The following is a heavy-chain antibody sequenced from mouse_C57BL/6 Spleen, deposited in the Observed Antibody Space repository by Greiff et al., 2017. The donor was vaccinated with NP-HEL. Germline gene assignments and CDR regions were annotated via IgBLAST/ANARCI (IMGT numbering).Heavy chain of an antibody. V-gene: IGHV6-3*01. CDR3: TGGYYDYFYYFDY. Sequence: EVQLQESGGGLVQPGGSMKLSCVASGFTFSNYWMNWVRQSPEKGLEWVAQIRLKSDNYATHYAESVKGRFTISRDDSKSSVYLQMNNLRAEDTGIYYCTGGYYDYFYYFDYWGQGTTLTVSS. CDR2: IRLKSDNYAT. CDR1: GFTFSNYW. D-gene: IGHD2-4*01. J-gene: IGHJ2*01.